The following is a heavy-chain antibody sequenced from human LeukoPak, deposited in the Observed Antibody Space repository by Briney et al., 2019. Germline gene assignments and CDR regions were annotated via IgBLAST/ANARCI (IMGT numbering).Heavy chain of an antibody. Sequence: SVKVSCKASGGTFSSYAISWVRQAPGQGLEWMGGIIPIFGTANYAQKFQGRVTITTDESTSTAYMELSSLRSEDTAVYYCARSGELLGNFDYWGQGTLVTVSS. CDR3: ARSGELLGNFDY. CDR2: IIPIFGTA. V-gene: IGHV1-69*05. D-gene: IGHD1-26*01. CDR1: GGTFSSYA. J-gene: IGHJ4*02.